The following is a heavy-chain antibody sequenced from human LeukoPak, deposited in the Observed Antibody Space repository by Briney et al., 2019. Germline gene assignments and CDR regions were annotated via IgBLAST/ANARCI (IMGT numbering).Heavy chain of an antibody. CDR2: IRYGGSNK. D-gene: IGHD2-2*03. J-gene: IGHJ4*02. V-gene: IGHV3-30*02. Sequence: GGSLRLSCAASGFTFSSYGMHWVRQAPGKGLEWVAFIRYGGSNKYYADSVKGRFTISRDNSKNTLYLQMNSLTAEDTAVYYCAKGGGYCSSTSCPGDYWGQGTLVTVSS. CDR1: GFTFSSYG. CDR3: AKGGGYCSSTSCPGDY.